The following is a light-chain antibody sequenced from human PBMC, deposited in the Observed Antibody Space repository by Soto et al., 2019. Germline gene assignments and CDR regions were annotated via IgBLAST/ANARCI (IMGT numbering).Light chain of an antibody. V-gene: IGLV2-14*01. CDR3: SSYTTTATK. J-gene: IGLJ2*01. CDR2: EVS. Sequence: QSVLTQPASVSGSPGQSITISCTGTSSDIGGSNYVSRHQQHPGKAPKVVIYEVSNRPSRVSNRFSGSKSGNTASLTISGLQAEDEADYYCSSYTTTATKFGGGTKLTVL. CDR1: SSDIGGSNY.